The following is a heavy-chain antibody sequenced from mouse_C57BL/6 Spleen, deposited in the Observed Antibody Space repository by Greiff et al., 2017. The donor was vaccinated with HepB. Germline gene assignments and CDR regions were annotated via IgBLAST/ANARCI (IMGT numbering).Heavy chain of an antibody. Sequence: VQLKQSGPELVKPGASVKISCKASGYTFTDYYMNWVKQSHGKSLEWIGDINPNNGGTSYNQKFKGKATLTVDKSSSTAYMELRSLTSEDSAVYYCAREGLFAYWGQGTLVTVSA. V-gene: IGHV1-26*01. CDR2: INPNNGGT. CDR1: GYTFTDYY. J-gene: IGHJ3*01. CDR3: AREGLFAY. D-gene: IGHD3-3*01.